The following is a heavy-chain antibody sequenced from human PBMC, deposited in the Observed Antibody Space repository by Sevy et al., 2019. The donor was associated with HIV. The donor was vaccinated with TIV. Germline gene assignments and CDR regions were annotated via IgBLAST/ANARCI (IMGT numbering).Heavy chain of an antibody. V-gene: IGHV1-18*01. CDR3: ARDRNNYDSSGYPKGMDV. D-gene: IGHD3-22*01. CDR1: GYTFTRYG. J-gene: IGHJ6*02. CDR2: ISGNNDYT. Sequence: GGSVKVSCKASGYTFTRYGISWVRQAPGQRLEWMGWISGNNDYTNYAQKIQGRVTMTTDTSTSVAYMELRSLRSDDTAVYYCARDRNNYDSSGYPKGMDVWGQGTTVTVSS.